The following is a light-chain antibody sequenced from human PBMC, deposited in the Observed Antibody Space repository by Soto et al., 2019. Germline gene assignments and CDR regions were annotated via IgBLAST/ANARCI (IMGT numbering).Light chain of an antibody. CDR2: DVS. CDR1: QSVSSSY. Sequence: EIVLTQSPGTLSLSPGERATLSCRASQSVSSSYLAWYQQKPGQAPRLLIYDVSNRATGVPARFSGSGSGTAFTLTISSLEPEDFAVYYCQQRSKWPPSTFGQGTRLEI. V-gene: IGKV3D-20*02. CDR3: QQRSKWPPST. J-gene: IGKJ5*01.